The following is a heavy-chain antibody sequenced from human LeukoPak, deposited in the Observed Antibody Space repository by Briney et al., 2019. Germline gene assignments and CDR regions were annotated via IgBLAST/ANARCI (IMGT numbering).Heavy chain of an antibody. CDR1: GYTFTSYD. D-gene: IGHD1-14*01. CDR2: MNPDSGKT. CDR3: AREPGP. J-gene: IGHJ5*02. V-gene: IGHV1-8*01. Sequence: ASVKVSCKASGYTFTSYDIDWVRQATGQGLEWMGWMNPDSGKTVYAQKFQGRVTMTRNTSISTVYMHLTSLRSEDTAVYYCAREPGPWGQGTLVTVSS.